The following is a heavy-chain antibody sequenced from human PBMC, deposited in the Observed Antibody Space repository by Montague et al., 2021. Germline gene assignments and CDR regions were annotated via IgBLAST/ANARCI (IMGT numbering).Heavy chain of an antibody. J-gene: IGHJ4*02. CDR3: ARVCLGGGANFDY. Sequence: SLRLSCAASGFAFSNYCMHWVRQAPGKGLVWVSRIQTDGTSIDYADSVRGRFTNPRDNAKNTLYLQMSSLRAEVAALYYCARVCLGGGANFDYWGQGTLVTVSS. CDR2: IQTDGTSI. V-gene: IGHV3-74*01. CDR1: GFAFSNYC. D-gene: IGHD4/OR15-4a*01.